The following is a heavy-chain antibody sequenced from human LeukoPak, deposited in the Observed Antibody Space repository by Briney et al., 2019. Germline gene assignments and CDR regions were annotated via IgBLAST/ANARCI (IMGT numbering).Heavy chain of an antibody. CDR1: GGSISSYY. CDR3: ARGLRRRGYCSSTSCYIYYFDY. J-gene: IGHJ4*02. V-gene: IGHV4-59*12. Sequence: SETLSLTCTVSGGSISSYYWSWIRQPPGKGLEWIGYIYYSGSTNYNPSLKSRVTISVDTSKNQFSLKLSSVTAADTAVYYCARGLRRRGYCSSTSCYIYYFDYWGQGTLVTVSS. CDR2: IYYSGST. D-gene: IGHD2-2*02.